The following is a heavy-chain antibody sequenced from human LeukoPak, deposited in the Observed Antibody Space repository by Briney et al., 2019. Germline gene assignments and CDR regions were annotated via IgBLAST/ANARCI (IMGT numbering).Heavy chain of an antibody. J-gene: IGHJ4*02. CDR1: GGSFSGYY. CDR2: FYYSGST. Sequence: PSETLSLTCAVYGGSFSGYYWSWIRQPPGKGLEWIGYFYYSGSTNYNPSLKSRVTISVDTSKNQFSLKVSSVTAADTAVYYCARRGGSGRSFDYWGQGTLVTVSS. V-gene: IGHV4-59*01. CDR3: ARRGGSGRSFDY. D-gene: IGHD3-10*01.